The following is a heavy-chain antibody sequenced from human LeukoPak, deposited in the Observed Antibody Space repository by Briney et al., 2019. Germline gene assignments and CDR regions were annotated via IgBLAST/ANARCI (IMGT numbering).Heavy chain of an antibody. CDR3: ARGEQGVRVRGRIIFQGAYYYGMDV. Sequence: PGGSLTLSCSASGFTFSDYYMSWLRPARGKGLEWVSYISSSGSTIYYADSVKGRFTISRDNAKDSLYLQMNSPRAADTAVYCCARGEQGVRVRGRIIFQGAYYYGMDVGGQGTAVTVSS. D-gene: IGHD3-10*01. CDR2: ISSSGSTI. V-gene: IGHV3-11*01. J-gene: IGHJ6*02. CDR1: GFTFSDYY.